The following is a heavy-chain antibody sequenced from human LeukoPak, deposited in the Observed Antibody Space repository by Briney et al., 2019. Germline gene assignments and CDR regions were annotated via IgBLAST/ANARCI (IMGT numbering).Heavy chain of an antibody. CDR2: IYYSGST. D-gene: IGHD3-22*01. CDR3: ASTSWGDYDSSGSAFDI. CDR1: GGSISSYY. V-gene: IGHV4-59*01. Sequence: PSETLSLTCTVSGGSISSYYWSWIRQPPGKGLEWIGYIYYSGSTNYNPSLKSRVTISVDTSKNQFSLKLSSVTAADTAVYYCASTSWGDYDSSGSAFDIWGQGTMVTVSS. J-gene: IGHJ3*02.